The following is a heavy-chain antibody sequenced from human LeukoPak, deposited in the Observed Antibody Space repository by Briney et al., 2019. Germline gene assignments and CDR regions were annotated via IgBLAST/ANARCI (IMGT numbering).Heavy chain of an antibody. CDR3: ARGNFYSGSGSSPLDY. CDR2: IKSKTDGGTT. V-gene: IGHV3-15*01. D-gene: IGHD3-10*01. Sequence: GGSLRLSCAASGFTFINAWMNWVRQAPGKGLEWVGRIKSKTDGGTTDYAAPVKGRFTISRDDSKNTLYLQMNSLKTEDTAVYYCARGNFYSGSGSSPLDYWGQGTLVTVSS. CDR1: GFTFINAW. J-gene: IGHJ4*02.